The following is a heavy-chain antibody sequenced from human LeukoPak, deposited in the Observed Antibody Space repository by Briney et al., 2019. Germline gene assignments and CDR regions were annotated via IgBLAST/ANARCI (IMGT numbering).Heavy chain of an antibody. V-gene: IGHV3-30*04. CDR3: AELGITMIGGV. CDR2: ISYDGSNK. J-gene: IGHJ6*04. D-gene: IGHD3-10*02. Sequence: GGSLRLSCAASGFTFSSYAMHWVRQAPGKGLEWVAVISYDGSNKYYTDSVKGRFTISRDNAKNSLYLQMNSLRAEDTAVYYCAELGITMIGGVWGKGTTVTISS. CDR1: GFTFSSYA.